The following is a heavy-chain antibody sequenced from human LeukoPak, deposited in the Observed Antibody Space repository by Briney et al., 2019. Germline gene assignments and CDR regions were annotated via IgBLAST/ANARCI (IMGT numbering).Heavy chain of an antibody. CDR1: GGSISSYY. CDR2: IYYSGST. V-gene: IGHV4-59*01. J-gene: IGHJ4*02. D-gene: IGHD5-18*01. Sequence: PSETLSLTCTVSGGSISSYYWSWIRQPPGKGLEWIGYIYYSGSTNYNPSLKSRVTISVDTSKNQFSLKLSSVTAADTAVYYCARRGYSYEFDYWGQGTLVTVSS. CDR3: ARRGYSYEFDY.